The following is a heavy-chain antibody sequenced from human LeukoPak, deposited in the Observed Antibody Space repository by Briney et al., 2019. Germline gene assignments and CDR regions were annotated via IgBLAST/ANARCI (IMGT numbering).Heavy chain of an antibody. J-gene: IGHJ4*02. CDR3: ARDMPLAAAGFDY. D-gene: IGHD6-13*01. Sequence: PGGSLRLSCAASGFTFSSYNMNWVRQAPGKGLEWVSSISSRSNYIYLADSLKGRFTISRDNAKNSLYLQMNSLRAENTAMYYCARDMPLAAAGFDYWGQGTLVTVSS. CDR2: ISSRSNYI. CDR1: GFTFSSYN. V-gene: IGHV3-21*01.